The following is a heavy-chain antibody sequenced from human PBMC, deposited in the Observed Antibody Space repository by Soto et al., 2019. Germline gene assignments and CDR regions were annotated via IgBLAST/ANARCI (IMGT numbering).Heavy chain of an antibody. Sequence: SETLSLTCTVSGGSISSGGYYWSWIRQHPGKGLEWIGYIYYSGITYYNPSLKSRVTISVDTSKNQFSLKLSSVTAADTAVYYCAREEWADCGGDCYSTVWGQGTLVTVS. CDR3: AREEWADCGGDCYSTV. D-gene: IGHD2-21*02. CDR2: IYYSGIT. CDR1: GGSISSGGYY. J-gene: IGHJ4*02. V-gene: IGHV4-31*03.